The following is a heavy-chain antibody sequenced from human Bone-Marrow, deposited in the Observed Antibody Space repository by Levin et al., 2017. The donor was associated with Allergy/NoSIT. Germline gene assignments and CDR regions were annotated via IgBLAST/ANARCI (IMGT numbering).Heavy chain of an antibody. CDR2: IAGAGGRT. Sequence: SLKISCVGSGFTFSLYAMSWVRQAPGQGLQWVSGIAGAGGRTYYADSLKGRFTISRDNSKSSVYLDMNSLRGDDTAVYYCAKHRPDCSGGSCYSRAGFDYWGQGLLVTVSS. CDR3: AKHRPDCSGGSCYSRAGFDY. J-gene: IGHJ4*02. D-gene: IGHD2-15*01. CDR1: GFTFSLYA. V-gene: IGHV3-23*01.